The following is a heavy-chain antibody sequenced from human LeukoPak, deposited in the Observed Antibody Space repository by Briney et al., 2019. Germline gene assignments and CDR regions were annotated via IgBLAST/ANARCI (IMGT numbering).Heavy chain of an antibody. CDR2: ITFRRHT. Sequence: SETLSLTRTVSGASVTDDFWTWVRQPPGKGLEWIGHITFRRHTSNNPSLKSRVSVSLDTSKNHSPLSLTSVTAADTALYYCSRALKSDYRSNIGQMDVWGKGTTVTVSS. CDR3: SRALKSDYRSNIGQMDV. J-gene: IGHJ6*04. V-gene: IGHV4-59*02. CDR1: GASVTDDF. D-gene: IGHD4-11*01.